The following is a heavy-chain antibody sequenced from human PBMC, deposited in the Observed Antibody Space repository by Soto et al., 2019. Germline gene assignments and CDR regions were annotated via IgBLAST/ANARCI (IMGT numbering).Heavy chain of an antibody. J-gene: IGHJ5*02. Sequence: QVQLVQSGAEVKKPGSSVKVSCKASGGTFSSYAISWVRQAPGQGLEWMGGIIPIFGTANYAQKFQGRVTITADESTSTAYRERSSLRSEDTAVYYCARELGEEEWGGNWFDPWGQGTLVTVSS. D-gene: IGHD3-16*01. V-gene: IGHV1-69*01. CDR1: GGTFSSYA. CDR2: IIPIFGTA. CDR3: ARELGEEEWGGNWFDP.